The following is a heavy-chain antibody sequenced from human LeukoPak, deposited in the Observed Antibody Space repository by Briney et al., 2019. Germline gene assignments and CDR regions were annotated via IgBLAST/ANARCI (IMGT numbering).Heavy chain of an antibody. V-gene: IGHV1-18*04. Sequence: ASVNVSCKASGYTFIGYYMHWVRQAPGQGLEWMGWISAYSDNTNYAQNLQGRVTMTTDPSTTTAYMGLRSLRSDDTAVYYCARGGGMKPGDFDYWGQGTLVTVSS. D-gene: IGHD6-13*01. J-gene: IGHJ4*02. CDR3: ARGGGMKPGDFDY. CDR1: GYTFIGYY. CDR2: ISAYSDNT.